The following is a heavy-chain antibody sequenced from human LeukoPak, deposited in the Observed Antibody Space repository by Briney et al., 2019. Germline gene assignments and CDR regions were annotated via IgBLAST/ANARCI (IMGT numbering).Heavy chain of an antibody. V-gene: IGHV4-39*01. D-gene: IGHD1-26*01. CDR2: IYYSGST. CDR3: ARYYSGSYYVRNWFDP. Sequence: PSETLSLTCTVSGGSISSSSYYWGWIRQPPGTGLEWIGSIYYSGSTYYNPSLKSRVTISVDTSKNQFSLKLSSVTAADTAVYYCARYYSGSYYVRNWFDPWGQGTLVTVSS. J-gene: IGHJ5*02. CDR1: GGSISSSSYY.